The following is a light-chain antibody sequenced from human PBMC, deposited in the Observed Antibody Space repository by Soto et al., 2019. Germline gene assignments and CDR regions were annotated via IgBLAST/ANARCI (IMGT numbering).Light chain of an antibody. CDR3: QQRSNWPPIT. Sequence: EIVLRQSPGTLALSAGESATHSCGASQSVSSRFLAWYQQKPGRAPRLLIYDASNRATGIPARFSGSGSGTDFTLTISSLEPEDFAVYYCQQRSNWPPITFGQGTRLEIK. V-gene: IGKV3-11*01. J-gene: IGKJ5*01. CDR1: QSVSSRF. CDR2: DAS.